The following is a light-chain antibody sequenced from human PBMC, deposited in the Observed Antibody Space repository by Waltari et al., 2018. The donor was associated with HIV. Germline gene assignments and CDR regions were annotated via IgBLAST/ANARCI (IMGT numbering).Light chain of an antibody. CDR3: QQLNNIPYT. V-gene: IGKV1-9*01. Sequence: DIHLTQSPSFLSASGGDRVTITCRASRGISKYLAWYQQKPGRAPKLLIYAASTLRSGVPSRFSGGGSVTEFTLTISSLQPEDFASYYCQQLNNIPYTFGQGTRLEIK. J-gene: IGKJ2*01. CDR2: AAS. CDR1: RGISKY.